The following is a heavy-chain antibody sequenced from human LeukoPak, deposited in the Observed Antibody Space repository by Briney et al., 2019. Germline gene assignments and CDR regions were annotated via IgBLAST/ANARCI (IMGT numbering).Heavy chain of an antibody. CDR3: ARSIAAAGPTEFDP. CDR2: ISSSSYI. D-gene: IGHD6-13*01. CDR1: GFTFSSYS. V-gene: IGHV3-21*01. J-gene: IGHJ5*02. Sequence: GGSLRLSCAASGFTFSSYSMNWVRQAPGKGLEWVSSISSSSYIYYADSVKGRSTISRDNAKNSLYLQMNSLRAEDTAVYYCARSIAAAGPTEFDPWGQGTLVTVSS.